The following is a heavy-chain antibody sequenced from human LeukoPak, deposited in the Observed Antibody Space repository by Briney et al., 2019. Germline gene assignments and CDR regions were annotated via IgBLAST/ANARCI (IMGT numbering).Heavy chain of an antibody. J-gene: IGHJ6*02. D-gene: IGHD2-15*01. V-gene: IGHV4-4*02. CDR1: GGSISSSNW. CDR3: AKSSCSGGSCYWPQRDYYYYYGMDV. CDR2: IYHSGST. Sequence: SETLSLTCAVSGGSISSSNWWSWVRQPPGKGLEWIGEIYHSGSTNYNPSLKSRVTISVDKPKNQFSLKLSSVTAADTAVYYCAKSSCSGGSCYWPQRDYYYYYGMDVWGQGTTVTVSS.